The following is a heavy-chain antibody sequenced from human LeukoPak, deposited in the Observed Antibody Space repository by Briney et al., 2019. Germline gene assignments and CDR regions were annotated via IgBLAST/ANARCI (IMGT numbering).Heavy chain of an antibody. CDR3: ARAYQDIVLMVYAPFDY. J-gene: IGHJ4*02. V-gene: IGHV4-38-2*02. D-gene: IGHD2-8*01. Sequence: SETLSLTCTVSGYSISSGYYWGWIRQPPGKGLEWIGSIYHSGSTYYNPSLKSRVTMSVDTPKNQFSLKLSSVTAADTAVYYCARAYQDIVLMVYAPFDYWGQGTLVTVSS. CDR2: IYHSGST. CDR1: GYSISSGYY.